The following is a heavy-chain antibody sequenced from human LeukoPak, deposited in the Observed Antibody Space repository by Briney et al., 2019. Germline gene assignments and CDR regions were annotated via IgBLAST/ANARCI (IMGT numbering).Heavy chain of an antibody. CDR3: TRSGEMAPTSYYYYYMDV. Sequence: SETLSLTCTVSGGSISTYYWSWIRQPPGKGLEWIGYIYYSGSTNSNPSLKSRVTMSVDTSKNQFSLKLSSVTSADTAVYYCTRSGEMAPTSYYYYYMDVWGKGTTVTISS. CDR1: GGSISTYY. J-gene: IGHJ6*03. CDR2: IYYSGST. D-gene: IGHD5-24*01. V-gene: IGHV4-59*01.